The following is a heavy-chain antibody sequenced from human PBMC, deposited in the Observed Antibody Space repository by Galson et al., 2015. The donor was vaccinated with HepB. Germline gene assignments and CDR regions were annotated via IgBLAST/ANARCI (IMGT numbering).Heavy chain of an antibody. Sequence: QSGAEVKKPGESLRISCKGSGYSFTSYWISWVRQMPGKGLEWMGRIDPRDSYTNYSPSFQGHVTISADKSISTAYLQWSSLKASDTAMYYCARQVVVVAASGYYYGMDVWGQGTTVTVSS. D-gene: IGHD2-15*01. V-gene: IGHV5-10-1*01. J-gene: IGHJ6*02. CDR2: IDPRDSYT. CDR1: GYSFTSYW. CDR3: ARQVVVVAASGYYYGMDV.